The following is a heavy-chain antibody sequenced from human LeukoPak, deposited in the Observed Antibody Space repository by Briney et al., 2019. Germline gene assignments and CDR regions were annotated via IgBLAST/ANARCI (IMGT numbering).Heavy chain of an antibody. J-gene: IGHJ4*02. CDR2: IYPADSDT. Sequence: GESLKISCKSSGYSFTNDWIAWARQMPGKGLEWMGIIYPADSDTRYSPSFQGQVTISADKSISTAYLQWSSLKASDTAMYYCATLKRARNNFDYWGQGSLVTVSS. CDR3: ATLKRARNNFDY. CDR1: GYSFTNDW. V-gene: IGHV5-51*01.